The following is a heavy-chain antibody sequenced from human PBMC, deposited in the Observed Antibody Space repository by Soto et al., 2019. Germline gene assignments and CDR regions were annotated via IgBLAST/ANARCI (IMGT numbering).Heavy chain of an antibody. Sequence: QVQLQESGPGLVKPSQTLSLTCTVSGGSISSGGYYWSWIRQHPRKGLEWIGYIYYSGSTYYKPSVISRVTISVDTAKTPFPLKLSSVTAADTAVYYCARAGYCSGGSGYSFYYFDYWGQGTLVTVSS. D-gene: IGHD2-15*01. V-gene: IGHV4-31*03. J-gene: IGHJ4*02. CDR1: GGSISSGGYY. CDR2: IYYSGST. CDR3: ARAGYCSGGSGYSFYYFDY.